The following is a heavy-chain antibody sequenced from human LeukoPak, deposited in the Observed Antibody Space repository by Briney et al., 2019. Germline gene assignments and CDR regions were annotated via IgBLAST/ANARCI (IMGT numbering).Heavy chain of an antibody. D-gene: IGHD7-27*01. J-gene: IGHJ4*02. CDR3: ARLEPANWGSGPDY. V-gene: IGHV4-4*07. CDR1: GYSISGYY. CDR2: IYSTGTT. Sequence: SETLSLTCSVSGYSISGYYWSSIRQPAGGVLECIGRIYSTGTTTYNASLRSRVTISVDQSKSQFSLKLTSVTAADTAVYYCARLEPANWGSGPDYWGQGTLVTVSS.